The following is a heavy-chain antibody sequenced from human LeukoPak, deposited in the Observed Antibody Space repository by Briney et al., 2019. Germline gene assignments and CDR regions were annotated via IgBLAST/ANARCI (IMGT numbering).Heavy chain of an antibody. J-gene: IGHJ4*02. CDR1: GYTFTGYY. CDR3: ANTIAAREIDY. CDR2: INPNSGGT. D-gene: IGHD6-13*01. V-gene: IGHV1-2*02. Sequence: ASVKVSCKASGYTFTGYYMHWVRQAPGQGLEWMGWINPNSGGTNYAQKFQGRVTMTRDTSTSTGYMELSRLRSDDTAVYYCANTIAAREIDYWGQGTLVTVSS.